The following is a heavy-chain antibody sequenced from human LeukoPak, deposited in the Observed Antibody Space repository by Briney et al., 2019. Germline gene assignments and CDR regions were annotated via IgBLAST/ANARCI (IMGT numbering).Heavy chain of an antibody. CDR3: ARDPALLDYYDSSGYTD. CDR1: GFTFSSYS. Sequence: GGSLRLSCAASGFTFSSYSMNWVRQAPGKGLEWVSSISSSSSYIYYADSVKGRFTISRDNAKNSLYLQMNSLRAEDTAVYYCARDPALLDYYDSSGYTDWGQGTLVTVSS. J-gene: IGHJ4*02. CDR2: ISSSSSYI. D-gene: IGHD3-22*01. V-gene: IGHV3-21*01.